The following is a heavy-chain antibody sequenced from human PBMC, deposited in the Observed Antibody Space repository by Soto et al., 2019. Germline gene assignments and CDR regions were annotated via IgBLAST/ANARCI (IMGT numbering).Heavy chain of an antibody. J-gene: IGHJ4*02. CDR3: ATVLNVNNDY. V-gene: IGHV4-30-4*01. CDR1: GCSISSGDYY. Sequence: SETLSLTCPVSGCSISSGDYYWSWIRQPPGKGLEWIGYIYYSGSTYYNPSLKSRVTISVDTSKNQFSLKLSSVTAADTAVYYCATVLNVNNDYWGQGTLVTVSS. CDR2: IYYSGST.